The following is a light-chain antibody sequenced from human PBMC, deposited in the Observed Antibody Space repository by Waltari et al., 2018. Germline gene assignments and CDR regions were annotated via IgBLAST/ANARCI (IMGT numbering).Light chain of an antibody. J-gene: IGKJ1*01. Sequence: DIQMTQSPSTLSAFVGDRVTITCRASQSISTWLAWYQQKPGKAPKLLFYDASSLESGVPSRFSGSGSGTEFTLTISSLQPDDSATYYCQQYNSYSGTFGQGTKVEIK. CDR2: DAS. V-gene: IGKV1-5*01. CDR3: QQYNSYSGT. CDR1: QSISTW.